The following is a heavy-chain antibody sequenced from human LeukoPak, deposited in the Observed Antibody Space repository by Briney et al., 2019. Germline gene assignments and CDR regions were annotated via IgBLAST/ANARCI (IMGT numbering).Heavy chain of an antibody. CDR3: ARGDYYDSSGYSQYFQH. V-gene: IGHV3-33*01. CDR1: GFTFSNYG. CDR2: IWYDGSNK. Sequence: GGSLRLSCAASGFTFSNYGMHWVRQAPGKGLEWVAVIWYDGSNKYYADSVKSRFTISRDNSKNTLYLQMNSLRAEDTAVYYCARGDYYDSSGYSQYFQHWGRAPWSPSPQ. D-gene: IGHD3-22*01. J-gene: IGHJ1*01.